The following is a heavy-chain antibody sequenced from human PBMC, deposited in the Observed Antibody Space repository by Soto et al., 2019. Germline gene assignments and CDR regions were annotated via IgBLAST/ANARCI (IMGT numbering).Heavy chain of an antibody. V-gene: IGHV3-33*01. CDR2: IVSDGSAI. Sequence: GGSLRLSCAVSGFPFSFYGFHWVRQAPGKGLEWLGVIVSDGSAIYHADSLEGRFFISRDNSKDILYLQMNSLRVEDTAVYYCARDDAFDNENGFDMWGQGTMVTVSS. J-gene: IGHJ3*02. CDR1: GFPFSFYG. CDR3: ARDDAFDNENGFDM. D-gene: IGHD3-3*02.